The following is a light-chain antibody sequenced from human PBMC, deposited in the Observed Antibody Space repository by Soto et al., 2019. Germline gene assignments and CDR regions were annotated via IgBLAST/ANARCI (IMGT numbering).Light chain of an antibody. Sequence: SVLTQPASVSGSPGQSLTISCTGTSSDIGAYSYVYWFQQHPDKAPKRMIDEVTNRPSGVSNRFSGSKYGNAASLTISGIQAEDEAYYFCFSFKTGHTHIFGTGTKVTVL. CDR1: SSDIGAYSY. V-gene: IGLV2-14*01. CDR2: EVT. J-gene: IGLJ1*01. CDR3: FSFKTGHTHI.